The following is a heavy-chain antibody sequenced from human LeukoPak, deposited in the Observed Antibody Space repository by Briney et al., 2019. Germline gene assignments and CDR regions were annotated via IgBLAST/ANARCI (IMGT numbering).Heavy chain of an antibody. V-gene: IGHV1-24*01. CDR2: FDPEDGET. J-gene: IGHJ4*02. CDR3: ATVSSGRTSSSGGY. D-gene: IGHD6-6*01. Sequence: GASVKVSCKVSGYTLTELSMHGVRQAPGKGLEWMGGFDPEDGETIYAQKFQGRVTMTEDTSTDTAYMELSSLRSEDTAVYYCATVSSGRTSSSGGYWGQGTLVTVPS. CDR1: GYTLTELS.